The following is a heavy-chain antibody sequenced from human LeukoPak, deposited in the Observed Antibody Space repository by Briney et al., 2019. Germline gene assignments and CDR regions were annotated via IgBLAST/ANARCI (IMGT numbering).Heavy chain of an antibody. CDR2: ISAYNGNT. D-gene: IGHD5-18*01. CDR3: ARGRGYSYGYRASGYYYGMDV. J-gene: IGHJ6*02. V-gene: IGHV1-18*01. CDR1: GYTFTSYG. Sequence: ASVKVSCKASGYTFTSYGISWVRQAPGQGLEWMGWISAYNGNTNYAQKLQGRVTMTTDTSTSTAYMELRSLRSDDTAVYYCARGRGYSYGYRASGYYYGMDVWDQGTTVTVSS.